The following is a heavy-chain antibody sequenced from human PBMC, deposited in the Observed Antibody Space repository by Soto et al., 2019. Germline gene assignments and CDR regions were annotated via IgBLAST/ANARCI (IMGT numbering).Heavy chain of an antibody. CDR1: GYTFTSYG. V-gene: IGHV1-18*01. Sequence: QVQLVQSGAEVKKPGASVKVSCKASGYTFTSYGISWVRQAPGQGLEWMGWISAYNGNTNYAQKLQGRVTMTTDTSTSTAYMEMRSLRSDDTAVYYCARDEALKFGVFIMGYYYYGMDVWGQGTTVTVSS. CDR2: ISAYNGNT. CDR3: ARDEALKFGVFIMGYYYYGMDV. D-gene: IGHD3-3*01. J-gene: IGHJ6*02.